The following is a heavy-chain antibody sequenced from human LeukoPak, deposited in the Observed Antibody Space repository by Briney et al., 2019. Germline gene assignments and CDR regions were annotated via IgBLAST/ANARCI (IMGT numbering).Heavy chain of an antibody. Sequence: PGGSLRLSCAASGFTFSSYGMHWVRQAPGKGLEWVAFIGHDGTNKYYADSVKGRFTISRDTSKNTLYLQMNSLRVEDTAVYYCARILTGFYDFWGQGTLVTVSS. V-gene: IGHV3-33*01. D-gene: IGHD3-9*01. CDR1: GFTFSSYG. J-gene: IGHJ4*02. CDR3: ARILTGFYDF. CDR2: IGHDGTNK.